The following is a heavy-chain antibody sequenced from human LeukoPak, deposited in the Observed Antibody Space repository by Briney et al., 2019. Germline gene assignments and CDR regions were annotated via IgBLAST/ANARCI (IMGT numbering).Heavy chain of an antibody. Sequence: ASVKVSCKASGYTFTGYFIHWVRQAPRQGLEWMGWINPNNGGTKYAQKFQDRVTMTRDTSISTAYMELSRLRSDDTAVYYCARDERYDSSGYPFDYWGQGTLVTVSS. J-gene: IGHJ4*02. CDR2: INPNNGGT. CDR1: GYTFTGYF. CDR3: ARDERYDSSGYPFDY. V-gene: IGHV1-2*02. D-gene: IGHD3-22*01.